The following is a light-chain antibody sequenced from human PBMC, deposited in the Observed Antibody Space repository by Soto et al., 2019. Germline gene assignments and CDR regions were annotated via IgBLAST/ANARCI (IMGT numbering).Light chain of an antibody. J-gene: IGKJ4*01. CDR3: QQYNNWPPLT. Sequence: EILMTQSPATLSVSPGERATLSCRASQSVSSNLAWYQQKVGQAPRLLIYGASIRATGIPARFSGSRYGTDFTITITCLQSEDFAVYFCQQYNNWPPLTFGGGTKVEIK. V-gene: IGKV3D-15*01. CDR2: GAS. CDR1: QSVSSN.